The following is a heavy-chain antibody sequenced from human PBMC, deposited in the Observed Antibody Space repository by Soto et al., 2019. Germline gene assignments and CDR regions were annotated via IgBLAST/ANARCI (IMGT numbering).Heavy chain of an antibody. J-gene: IGHJ4*02. Sequence: PGGSLRLSCAASGFSFSSDNMHWVRQAPGKGLEWVSSVGSTASYVVYGDSMKGRFTISRDNAKNSLYLEMNSLRAEDTAVYYCARESEDLTSNFGYWGQGTLVTVSS. CDR2: VGSTASYV. CDR3: ARESEDLTSNFGY. CDR1: GFSFSSDN. V-gene: IGHV3-21*06.